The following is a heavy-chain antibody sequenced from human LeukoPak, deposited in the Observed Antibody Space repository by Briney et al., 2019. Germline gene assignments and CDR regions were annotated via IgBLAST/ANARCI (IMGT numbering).Heavy chain of an antibody. J-gene: IGHJ4*02. CDR3: ARGQLYRPYGVCYKYYFDY. CDR1: GYTFTSYA. D-gene: IGHD2-8*01. V-gene: IGHV7-4-1*02. Sequence: ASVKVSCKASGYTFTSYAMNWVRQAPGQGLEWMGWINTDTGNPTYAQGFTGRFVFSLDTSVSTAYLQISSLKAEDTAVYYCARGQLYRPYGVCYKYYFDYWGQGTLVTVSS. CDR2: INTDTGNP.